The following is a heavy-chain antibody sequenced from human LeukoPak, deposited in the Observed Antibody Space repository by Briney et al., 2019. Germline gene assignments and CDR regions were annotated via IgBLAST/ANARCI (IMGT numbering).Heavy chain of an antibody. V-gene: IGHV3-48*01. CDR2: ISSSSSTI. J-gene: IGHJ3*02. Sequence: GGSLRLSCAASGFTFSSYSMNWVRQAPGKGLEWVSYISSSSSTIYYADSVKGRFTISRDNAKNSLYLQMNSLRAEDTALYYCAKDIRSGYYYDSSGLKNGGPVGAFDIWGQGTMVTVSS. D-gene: IGHD3-22*01. CDR1: GFTFSSYS. CDR3: AKDIRSGYYYDSSGLKNGGPVGAFDI.